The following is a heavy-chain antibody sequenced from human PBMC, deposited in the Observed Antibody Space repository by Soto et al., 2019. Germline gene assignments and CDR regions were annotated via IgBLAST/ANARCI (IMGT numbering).Heavy chain of an antibody. Sequence: SVKVSCKASGGTFSSYAISWVRQAPGQGLEWMGGIIPIFGTADYAQKFQGRVTITADEPTSTAYMELSSLRSEDTAVYYCASQLTGDYYYYGMDVWGQGTTVTVSS. CDR1: GGTFSSYA. CDR2: IIPIFGTA. J-gene: IGHJ6*02. CDR3: ASQLTGDYYYYGMDV. V-gene: IGHV1-69*13. D-gene: IGHD7-27*01.